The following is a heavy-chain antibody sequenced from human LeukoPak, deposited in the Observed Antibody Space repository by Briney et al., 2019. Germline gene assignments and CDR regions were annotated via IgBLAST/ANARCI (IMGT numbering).Heavy chain of an antibody. CDR1: GFTFDDYT. J-gene: IGHJ4*02. V-gene: IGHV3-43*01. Sequence: PGGSLRLSCAASGFTFDDYTMHWVRQAPGKGLEWVSLISWDGGSTYYADSVKGRFTISRDNSKNSLYLQMNSLRTEDAALYYCAKDGSGDTAMVTLDYWGQGTLVTVSS. CDR2: ISWDGGST. CDR3: AKDGSGDTAMVTLDY. D-gene: IGHD5-18*01.